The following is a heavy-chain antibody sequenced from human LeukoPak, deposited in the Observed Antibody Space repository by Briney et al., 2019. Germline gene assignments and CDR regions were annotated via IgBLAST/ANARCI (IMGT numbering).Heavy chain of an antibody. D-gene: IGHD5-18*01. J-gene: IGHJ4*02. Sequence: GGSLRLSCAASGFTFSSYSMNWVRQAPGKGLEWVSYISSSSTIYYADSVKGRFTISRDNAKNSLYLQMNSLRAEDTAVYYCARDLHSYGYWGQGTLVTVSS. CDR3: ARDLHSYGY. V-gene: IGHV3-48*01. CDR2: ISSSSTI. CDR1: GFTFSSYS.